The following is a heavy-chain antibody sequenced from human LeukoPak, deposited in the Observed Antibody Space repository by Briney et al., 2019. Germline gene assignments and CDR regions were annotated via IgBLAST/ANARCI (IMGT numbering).Heavy chain of an antibody. J-gene: IGHJ5*02. D-gene: IGHD3-10*01. V-gene: IGHV3-74*01. Sequence: PGGSLRLSCTASGFTFSSHWMRWVRQAPGKGLVWVSRINFDGSSTNYADSVRGRFTISRDNAKDTLYLQINSLRAEDTAVYYCARGITGMYYYDPWGQGTLVTVSS. CDR1: GFTFSSHW. CDR3: ARGITGMYYYDP. CDR2: INFDGSST.